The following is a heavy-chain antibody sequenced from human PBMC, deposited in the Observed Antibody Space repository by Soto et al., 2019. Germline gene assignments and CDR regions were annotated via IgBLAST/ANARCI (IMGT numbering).Heavy chain of an antibody. V-gene: IGHV3-21*01. CDR2: ISSSSSYI. Sequence: EVQLVESGGGLVKPGGSLRLSCAASGFTFSSYSMNWVLQAPGKGLEWVSSISSSSSYIYYADSVKGRFTISRDNAKNSLYLQMNSLRAEDTAVYYCARDAGAAAGLFDYWGQGTLVTVSS. J-gene: IGHJ4*02. CDR1: GFTFSSYS. D-gene: IGHD6-13*01. CDR3: ARDAGAAAGLFDY.